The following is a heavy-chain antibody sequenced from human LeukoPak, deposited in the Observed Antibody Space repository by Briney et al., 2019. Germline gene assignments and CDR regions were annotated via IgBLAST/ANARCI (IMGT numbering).Heavy chain of an antibody. CDR3: ARSEAVAWSFDL. CDR1: GFTFDNYG. J-gene: IGHJ2*01. V-gene: IGHV3-74*01. D-gene: IGHD6-19*01. Sequence: GGSLRLSCAASGFTFDNYGMSWVRQAPGKGLVWVSRLNTDGSDTRYADSVQDRFTISRDNAKNTLYLQMNSLRAEDTAVYYCARSEAVAWSFDLWGRGTLVTVSS. CDR2: LNTDGSDT.